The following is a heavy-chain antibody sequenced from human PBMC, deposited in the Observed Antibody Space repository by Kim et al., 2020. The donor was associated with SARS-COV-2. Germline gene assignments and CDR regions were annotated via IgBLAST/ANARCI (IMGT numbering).Heavy chain of an antibody. V-gene: IGHV1-69*13. CDR1: GGTFSSYA. J-gene: IGHJ6*02. CDR3: ARPIVGATPYYYYGMDV. CDR2: IIPIFGTA. Sequence: SVKVSCKASGGTFSSYAISWVRQAPGQGLEWMGGIIPIFGTANYAQKFQGRVTITADESTSTAYMELSSLRSEDTAVYYCARPIVGATPYYYYGMDVWGQGTTVTVSS. D-gene: IGHD1-26*01.